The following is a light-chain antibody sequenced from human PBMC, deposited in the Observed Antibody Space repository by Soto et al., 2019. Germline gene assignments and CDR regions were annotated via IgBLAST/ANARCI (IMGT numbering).Light chain of an antibody. CDR2: EVS. CDR1: SSDVGGYNY. Sequence: QSALTQPASVSGSPGQSITISCTGSSSDVGGYNYVSWYQQHPGKAPKLMIYEVSNRPSGGSNRFSGSKSGNTASLTISGLQAEDEADYYCSSYTRTTLVVFGGGTKVTVL. J-gene: IGLJ2*01. CDR3: SSYTRTTLVV. V-gene: IGLV2-14*01.